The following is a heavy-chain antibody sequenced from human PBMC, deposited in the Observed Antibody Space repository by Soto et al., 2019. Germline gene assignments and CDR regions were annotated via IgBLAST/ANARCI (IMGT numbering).Heavy chain of an antibody. CDR2: IYSGGST. Sequence: GGSLRLSCTASGFTVSDNYMSWVLQAAWKGLEWVSVIYSGGSTYYADSVEGRFTISRDNSKNTLYLQMNSLRAEDTAVYYCAKADSISWYSPLFDYWGQGTLVTVSS. J-gene: IGHJ4*02. V-gene: IGHV3-66*01. CDR1: GFTVSDNY. CDR3: AKADSISWYSPLFDY. D-gene: IGHD6-13*01.